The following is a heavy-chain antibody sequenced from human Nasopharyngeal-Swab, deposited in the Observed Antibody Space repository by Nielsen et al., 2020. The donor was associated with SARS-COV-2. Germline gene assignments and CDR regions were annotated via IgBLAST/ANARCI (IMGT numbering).Heavy chain of an antibody. CDR1: GFTFSSYA. V-gene: IGHV3-23*03. D-gene: IGHD3-3*01. Sequence: GESLKISCAASGFTFSSYAMSWVRPAPGKGLEWVSVIYSGGSSTYYADSVKGRFTISRDNSKNTLYLQMNSLRAEDTAVYYCAKDPYYDFWSGYYFDYWGQGTLVTVSS. J-gene: IGHJ4*02. CDR3: AKDPYYDFWSGYYFDY. CDR2: IYSGGSST.